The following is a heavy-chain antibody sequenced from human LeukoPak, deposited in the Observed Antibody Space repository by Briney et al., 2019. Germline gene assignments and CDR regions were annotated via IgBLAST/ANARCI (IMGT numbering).Heavy chain of an antibody. CDR1: GGSISNYY. J-gene: IGHJ4*02. CDR3: ARSGPSFRIAAAAYFDY. D-gene: IGHD6-13*01. CDR2: MYDTVSA. Sequence: PSETLSLTFTISGGSISNYYWSWIRQPPGKGLEWIGYMYDTVSANYVPSLKSRVTISVDTSKNQFSLKLSSVTAADTAVYYCARSGPSFRIAAAAYFDYWGQGTLVTVSS. V-gene: IGHV4-59*08.